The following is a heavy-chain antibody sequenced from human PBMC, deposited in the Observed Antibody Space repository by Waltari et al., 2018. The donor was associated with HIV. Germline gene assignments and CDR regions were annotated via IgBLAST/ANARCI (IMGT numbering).Heavy chain of an antibody. CDR3: ARMGLMMYAIGAFDI. Sequence: EVQLVESGGGLVQPGGSLRLSCPASGSTFRLYWMSWVRQAPGKGLEWVANIKQDGSEKHYVDSVKGRFTISRDNAKKSLYLQMNSLRAEDTAVYYCARMGLMMYAIGAFDIWGQGTMVTVSS. V-gene: IGHV3-7*01. CDR1: GSTFRLYW. J-gene: IGHJ3*02. D-gene: IGHD2-8*01. CDR2: IKQDGSEK.